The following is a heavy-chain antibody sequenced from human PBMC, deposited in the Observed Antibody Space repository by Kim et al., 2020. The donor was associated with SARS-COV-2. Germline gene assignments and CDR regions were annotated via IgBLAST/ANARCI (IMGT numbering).Heavy chain of an antibody. J-gene: IGHJ4*02. D-gene: IGHD2-2*01. CDR3: ARGGETYCSSTSCPFFDY. V-gene: IGHV4-34*01. Sequence: SETLSLTCAVYGGSFSGYYWSWIRQPPGKGLEWIGEINHSGSTNYNPSLKSRDTISVDTSKNQFSLKLSPVTAADTAVYYCARGGETYCSSTSCPFFDYWGQGTLVTVSS. CDR2: INHSGST. CDR1: GGSFSGYY.